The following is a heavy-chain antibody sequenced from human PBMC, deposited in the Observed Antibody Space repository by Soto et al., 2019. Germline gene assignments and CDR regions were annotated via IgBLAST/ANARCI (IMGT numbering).Heavy chain of an antibody. CDR3: ARAPARYCSSTSCHFDY. Sequence: ASVKVSCKASGYTFTSYYMHWVRQAPGQGLEWMGIINPSGGSTSYAQKFQGRVTMTRDTSTSTVYMELSSLRSEDTAVYYCARAPARYCSSTSCHFDYWGQGTLVTVSS. J-gene: IGHJ4*02. CDR1: GYTFTSYY. CDR2: INPSGGST. D-gene: IGHD2-2*01. V-gene: IGHV1-46*03.